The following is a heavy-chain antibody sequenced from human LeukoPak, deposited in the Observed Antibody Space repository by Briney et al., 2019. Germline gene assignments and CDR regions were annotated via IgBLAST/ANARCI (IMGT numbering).Heavy chain of an antibody. J-gene: IGHJ4*02. CDR1: GYTLTELS. CDR2: FDPEDGET. V-gene: IGHV1-24*01. D-gene: IGHD6-19*01. Sequence: WASVKVSCKVSGYTLTELSMHWVRQAPGKGLEWMGGFDPEDGETIYAQKFQGRVTMTEDTSTDTAYMELSSLRSEDTAVYYCATVLRYSSGWYPIYWGQGTLVTVSS. CDR3: ATVLRYSSGWYPIY.